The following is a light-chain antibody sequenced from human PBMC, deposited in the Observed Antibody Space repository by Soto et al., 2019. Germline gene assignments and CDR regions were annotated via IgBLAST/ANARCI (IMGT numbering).Light chain of an antibody. CDR2: KAS. Sequence: DIQMTQSPSTLSASVGDRVTITCRASQTISIWLAWYQQKPGKAPNLLIYKASSLESGVPSRFSGSGSGTEFTLTLSSLQPDDFATYYCQQYNSYPYTFGQGTKLEIK. CDR1: QTISIW. V-gene: IGKV1-5*03. J-gene: IGKJ2*01. CDR3: QQYNSYPYT.